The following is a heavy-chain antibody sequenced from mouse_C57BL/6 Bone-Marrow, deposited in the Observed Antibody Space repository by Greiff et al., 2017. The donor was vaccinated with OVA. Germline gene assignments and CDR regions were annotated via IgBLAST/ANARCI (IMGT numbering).Heavy chain of an antibody. Sequence: QVQLKQPGAELVMPGASVKLSCKASGYTFTSYWMHWVKQRPGQGLEWIGEIDPSDSYTNYNQKFKGKSTLTVDKSSSTAYMQLSSLTSEDSAVYYCARSPGTGLYYFDYWGQGTTLTVSS. CDR3: ARSPGTGLYYFDY. J-gene: IGHJ2*01. CDR2: IDPSDSYT. D-gene: IGHD4-1*01. CDR1: GYTFTSYW. V-gene: IGHV1-69*01.